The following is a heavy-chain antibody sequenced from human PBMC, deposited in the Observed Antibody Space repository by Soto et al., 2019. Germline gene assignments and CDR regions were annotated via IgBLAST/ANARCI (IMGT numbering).Heavy chain of an antibody. CDR3: VRDRVRGSRTYAGFDP. J-gene: IGHJ5*02. CDR2: IYYYGNP. CDR1: GASINSGEDY. V-gene: IGHV4-30-4*01. Sequence: QVQLQESGPGLVKPSQTLSLTCTVSGASINSGEDYWSWIRQPPGKGLEWIGYIYYYGNPYYNPSLKSRVTISFDTSKNQFSLKLTSVTAADTAVYFCVRDRVRGSRTYAGFDPWGPGTLVTVSS. D-gene: IGHD3-10*01.